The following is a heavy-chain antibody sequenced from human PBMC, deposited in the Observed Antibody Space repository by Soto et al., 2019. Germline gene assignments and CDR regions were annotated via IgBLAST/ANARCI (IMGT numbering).Heavy chain of an antibody. V-gene: IGHV1-18*01. CDR1: GYTFTSYG. J-gene: IGHJ3*02. D-gene: IGHD2-2*01. CDR3: ARDIVLVPAASPMDDAFAI. Sequence: QVQLVQSGAEVKKPGASVKVSCKASGYTFTSYGISWVRQAPGQGLEWMGWNSAYNGNTNYAQKLQGRVTMTTDTSTGTAYMELRSLRSDDTAVYYCARDIVLVPAASPMDDAFAIWAQGTMVTASS. CDR2: NSAYNGNT.